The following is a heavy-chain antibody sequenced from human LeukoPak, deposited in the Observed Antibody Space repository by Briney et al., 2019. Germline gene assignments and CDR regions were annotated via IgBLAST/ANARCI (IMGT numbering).Heavy chain of an antibody. D-gene: IGHD6-19*01. CDR2: IISDGSYT. V-gene: IGHV3-74*01. CDR1: GFTFSSYG. J-gene: IGHJ3*02. CDR3: AREDVDITVAASGPFDI. Sequence: PGGSLRLSCAASGFTFSSYGMHWVRQAPGKGLVWVSRIISDGSYTTYADSVKGRFTISRDNAKNTLYLQMNSLRAEDTAVYYCAREDVDITVAASGPFDIWGQGTMVTVSS.